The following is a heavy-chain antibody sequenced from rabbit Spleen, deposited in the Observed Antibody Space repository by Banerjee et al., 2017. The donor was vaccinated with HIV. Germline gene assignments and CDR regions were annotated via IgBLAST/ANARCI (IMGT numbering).Heavy chain of an antibody. J-gene: IGHJ6*01. Sequence: QEHLVESGGGLVKPEGSLTLTCKASGVSLNDKDVMCWVRQAPGKGLEWIACINIVTGKSVYASWAKGRFTMSRTSSTTVTLQMTSLTVADTATYFCARDTGSSFSSYGMDLWGPGTLVTVS. CDR2: INIVTGKS. CDR3: ARDTGSSFSSYGMDL. V-gene: IGHV1S45*01. D-gene: IGHD8-1*01. CDR1: GVSLNDKDV.